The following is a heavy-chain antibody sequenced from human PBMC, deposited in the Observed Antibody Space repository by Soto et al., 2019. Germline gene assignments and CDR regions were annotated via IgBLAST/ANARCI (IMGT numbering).Heavy chain of an antibody. Sequence: HPGGSLRLSCAASGFTFSTYAMSWVRQAPGKGLEWVSDISGSGGSTYYPDSVKGRFTISRDNSKNTLYLQVNSLTAEDTAVYYCAKNYFFDSWGQGTLVTVSS. J-gene: IGHJ4*02. CDR1: GFTFSTYA. V-gene: IGHV3-23*01. CDR2: ISGSGGST. CDR3: AKNYFFDS.